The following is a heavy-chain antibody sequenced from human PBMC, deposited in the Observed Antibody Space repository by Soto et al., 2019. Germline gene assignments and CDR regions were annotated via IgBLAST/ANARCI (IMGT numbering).Heavy chain of an antibody. CDR1: GFSLSTTGVG. CDR3: AHRGRATGGLYYFFY. D-gene: IGHD3-16*01. Sequence: GSGATLLNTTQTLTLTCTFSGFSLSTTGVGVSWIRQPPGKALEWLALIYWHDDKRYSPSLNSRLTITKYTSKNHVVLTMTKMDPLDTATYYGAHRGRATGGLYYFFYWGQVALVTFSS. CDR2: IYWHDDK. V-gene: IGHV2-5*01. J-gene: IGHJ4*02.